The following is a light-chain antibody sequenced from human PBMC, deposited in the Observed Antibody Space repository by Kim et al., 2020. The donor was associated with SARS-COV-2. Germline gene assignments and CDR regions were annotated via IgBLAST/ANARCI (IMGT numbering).Light chain of an antibody. CDR1: SLRSYY. V-gene: IGLV3-19*01. Sequence: VLGQTVRITCQGDSLRSYYATWYQQKPGQAPKVVIYGKDNRPSGVPDRFSGSSSGNTAYLTITGTQAGDEADYYCNSRDSNDYVVFGGGTKVTVL. J-gene: IGLJ2*01. CDR2: GKD. CDR3: NSRDSNDYVV.